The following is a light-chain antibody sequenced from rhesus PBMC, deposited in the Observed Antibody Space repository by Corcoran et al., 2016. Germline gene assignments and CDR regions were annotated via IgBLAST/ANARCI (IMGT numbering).Light chain of an antibody. CDR3: QHYYSTPLT. CDR1: QGITND. CDR2: EAS. J-gene: IGKJ4*01. V-gene: IGKV1-25*01. Sequence: DIQMTQSPSSLSASVGDRVTITCRASQGITNDLAWSQQKPGETPKLLIYEASSLQSGIPSRFSGSGSGTDFTLTISRLQSEDFATYYCQHYYSTPLTFGGGTKVEIK.